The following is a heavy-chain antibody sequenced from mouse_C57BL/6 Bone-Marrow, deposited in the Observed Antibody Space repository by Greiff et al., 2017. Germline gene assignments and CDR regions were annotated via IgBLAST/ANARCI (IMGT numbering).Heavy chain of an antibody. J-gene: IGHJ2*01. CDR2: IYPRSGNT. Sequence: QVQLQQSGAELARPGASVKMSCKASGYTFTSYGISWVKQRTGQGLEWIGEIYPRSGNTYYNEKFKGKATLTADKSSSTAYLELRSLTSEGSAVYFCARRENYYGSSGYWGQGTTLTVSS. D-gene: IGHD1-1*01. CDR3: ARRENYYGSSGY. CDR1: GYTFTSYG. V-gene: IGHV1-81*01.